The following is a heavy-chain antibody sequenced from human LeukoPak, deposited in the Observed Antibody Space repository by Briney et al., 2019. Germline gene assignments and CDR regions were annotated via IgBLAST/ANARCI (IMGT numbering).Heavy chain of an antibody. CDR1: GDSVSSNSAA. Sequence: SQTLSLTCAISGDSVSSNSAAWNWIRQSPSRGLEWLGRTYYRSKWYDDYAVSVASRIIINPDTSKNQFSLQLNSVTPEDAAVYYCAREGEHQLAYDAFDIWGQGTMVTVSS. J-gene: IGHJ3*02. CDR3: AREGEHQLAYDAFDI. D-gene: IGHD6-13*01. CDR2: TYYRSKWYD. V-gene: IGHV6-1*01.